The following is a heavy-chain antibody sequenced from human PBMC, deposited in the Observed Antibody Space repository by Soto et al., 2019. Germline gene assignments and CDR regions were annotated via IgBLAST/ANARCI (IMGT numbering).Heavy chain of an antibody. CDR1: GFTFSSYA. J-gene: IGHJ6*02. V-gene: IGHV3-23*01. Sequence: GGSLRLSCAASGFTFSSYAMSWVRQAPGKGLEWVSAISGSGGSTYYADSVKGRLNISRDNSKNTLYLQMNSLRAEDTAVYYCAKDRKLRLLWFGEMDVWGQGTTVTVSS. CDR2: ISGSGGST. CDR3: AKDRKLRLLWFGEMDV. D-gene: IGHD3-10*01.